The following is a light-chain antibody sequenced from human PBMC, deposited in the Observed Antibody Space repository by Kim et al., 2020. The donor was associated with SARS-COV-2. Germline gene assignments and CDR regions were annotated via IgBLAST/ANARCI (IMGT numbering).Light chain of an antibody. V-gene: IGLV3-19*01. CDR1: SLRSYY. CDR2: GKN. CDR3: NSRDSSGNHHWV. Sequence: GQPIRITCQGDSLRSYYASWYQQKPGQAPVLVIYGKNNRPSGIPDRFSGSSSGNTASLTITGAQAEDEADYYCNSRDSSGNHHWVFGGGTQLTVL. J-gene: IGLJ3*02.